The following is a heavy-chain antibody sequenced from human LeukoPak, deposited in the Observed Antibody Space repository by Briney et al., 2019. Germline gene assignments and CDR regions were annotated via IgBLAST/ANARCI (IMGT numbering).Heavy chain of an antibody. J-gene: IGHJ3*02. Sequence: GGSLRLSCAASGFTFSSYAMSCVRQAPGKGLEWVSAISGSGGSTYYADSVKGRFTISRDNSKNTLYLQMNSLRAEDTAVYYCASYCSSTSCYDAFDIWGQGTMVTVSS. CDR3: ASYCSSTSCYDAFDI. D-gene: IGHD2-2*01. CDR2: ISGSGGST. V-gene: IGHV3-23*01. CDR1: GFTFSSYA.